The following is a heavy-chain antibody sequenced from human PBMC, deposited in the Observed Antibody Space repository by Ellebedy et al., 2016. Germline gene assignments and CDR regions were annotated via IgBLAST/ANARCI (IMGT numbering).Heavy chain of an antibody. Sequence: SETLSLXXIVSGGSTSNHFWSWIRQPPGKGLEWIGYIHDDGRNHYNPSLQSRVTMSVDTSKKQFSLKLRSVTAADTAVYYCARLYGDYLKADYWGQGTLVTVSS. CDR2: IHDDGRN. V-gene: IGHV4-59*08. J-gene: IGHJ4*02. D-gene: IGHD4-17*01. CDR1: GGSTSNHF. CDR3: ARLYGDYLKADY.